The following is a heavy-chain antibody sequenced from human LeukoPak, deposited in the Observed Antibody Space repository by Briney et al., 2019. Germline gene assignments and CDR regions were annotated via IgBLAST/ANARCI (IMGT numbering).Heavy chain of an antibody. Sequence: GGSLRLSCAASGFAFSNFAMHWVRQAPGKGLEWVAVVSYEGTIEYYSDSAKGRFTISRDNSNSLISLQMNNLTTEDTAVYYCAREKFDSWGQGTLVTVSP. CDR1: GFAFSNFA. J-gene: IGHJ5*01. V-gene: IGHV3-30*14. CDR3: AREKFDS. CDR2: VSYEGTIE.